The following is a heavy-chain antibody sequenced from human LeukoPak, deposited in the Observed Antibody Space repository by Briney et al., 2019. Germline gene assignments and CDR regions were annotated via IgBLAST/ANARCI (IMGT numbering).Heavy chain of an antibody. CDR3: AKDKLAGIAVAALRGINP. D-gene: IGHD6-19*01. J-gene: IGHJ5*02. CDR1: GFTFSSYA. CDR2: ISGSGGST. V-gene: IGHV3-23*01. Sequence: GGSLRLSCAASGFTFSSYAMSWVRQAPGKGLEWVSAISGSGGSTYYADSVKGRFTISRDNSKNTLYLQMNSLRAEDTAVYYCAKDKLAGIAVAALRGINPWGQGTLVTVSS.